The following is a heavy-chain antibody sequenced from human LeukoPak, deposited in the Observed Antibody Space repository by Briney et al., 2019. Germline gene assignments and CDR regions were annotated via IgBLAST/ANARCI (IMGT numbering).Heavy chain of an antibody. CDR2: ISSDGSST. J-gene: IGHJ4*02. Sequence: GGSLRLSCAASGFTLSSYWMHWVRQAPGKGVVWVSRISSDGSSTTYADSVKGRFTISRDNAKNTLYLQMNSLRAEDTAVYYCARGRHTAGDYWGQGTLVTVSS. CDR1: GFTLSSYW. CDR3: ARGRHTAGDY. D-gene: IGHD5-18*01. V-gene: IGHV3-74*01.